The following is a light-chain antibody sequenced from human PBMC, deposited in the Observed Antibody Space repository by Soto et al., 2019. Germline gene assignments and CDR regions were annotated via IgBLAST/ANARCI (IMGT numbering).Light chain of an antibody. CDR3: HQRQSWPRT. J-gene: IGKJ1*01. Sequence: EIVLTQSPGTLSLSPGERATLSCRASQSVSSSYLAWYQQKPGQAPSLLIYGASRRATGIPARFSASGSGTDFTLTISDVQPEDFALYYCHQRQSWPRTFGQGTKVDIK. V-gene: IGKV3-20*01. CDR1: QSVSSSY. CDR2: GAS.